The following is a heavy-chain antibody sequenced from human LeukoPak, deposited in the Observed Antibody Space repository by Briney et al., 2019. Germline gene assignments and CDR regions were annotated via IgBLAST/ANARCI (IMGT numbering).Heavy chain of an antibody. CDR2: INHSGST. CDR3: ARLRRSGSYQHYYYYYMDV. J-gene: IGHJ6*03. V-gene: IGHV4-34*01. CDR1: GGSFSGYY. D-gene: IGHD3-10*01. Sequence: SETLSLTCAVYGGSFSGYYWSWIRQPPGKGLEWIGEINHSGSTNYNPSLKSRVTISVDTSKNQFSLKLSSVTAADTAVYYCARLRRSGSYQHYYYYYMDVWGKGTTVTVSS.